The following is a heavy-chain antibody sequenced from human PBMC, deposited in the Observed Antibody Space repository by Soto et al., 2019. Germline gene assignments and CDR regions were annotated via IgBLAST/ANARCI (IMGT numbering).Heavy chain of an antibody. J-gene: IGHJ6*02. Sequence: QVQLVQSGAEVKKPGSSVTVSCKASGGTFSSYAISWVRQAPGQGLEWMGRIIPFIGTAKYAQKVQGRGTITANESTSTAYTELTRLRSDDTAVYYCARVVMTTVPASYYYGMDVWGQGTTVTVSS. CDR2: IIPFIGTA. V-gene: IGHV1-69*18. CDR1: GGTFSSYA. CDR3: ARVVMTTVPASYYYGMDV. D-gene: IGHD4-4*01.